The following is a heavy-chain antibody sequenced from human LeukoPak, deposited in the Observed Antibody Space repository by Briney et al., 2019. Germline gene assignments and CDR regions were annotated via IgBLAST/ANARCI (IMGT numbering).Heavy chain of an antibody. D-gene: IGHD2-21*02. Sequence: PSETLSLTCTVSGGSISSSSYCWGWIRQPPEKGLEWIGSIYYSGSTYYNPSLKSRVTISVDTSKNQFSLKLSSVTAADTAVYYCARHLAYCGGDCYSDFDYWGQGTLVTVSS. J-gene: IGHJ4*02. V-gene: IGHV4-39*01. CDR1: GGSISSSSYC. CDR3: ARHLAYCGGDCYSDFDY. CDR2: IYYSGST.